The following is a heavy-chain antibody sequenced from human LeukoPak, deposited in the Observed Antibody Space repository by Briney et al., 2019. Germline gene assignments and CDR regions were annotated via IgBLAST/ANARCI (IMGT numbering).Heavy chain of an antibody. Sequence: GGSLRLSCAASGFTFSDYYMSWIRQAPGKGLEWVSYISSSGSTIYYADSVKGRFTISRDNAKNSLFLQMNNLRAEDTAVYYCATEYSNYLPFDCWGQGTLVTVSS. CDR1: GFTFSDYY. CDR3: ATEYSNYLPFDC. J-gene: IGHJ4*02. CDR2: ISSSGSTI. D-gene: IGHD4-11*01. V-gene: IGHV3-11*04.